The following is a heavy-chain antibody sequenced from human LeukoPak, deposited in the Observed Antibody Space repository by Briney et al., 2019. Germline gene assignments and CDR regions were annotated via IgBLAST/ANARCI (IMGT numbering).Heavy chain of an antibody. CDR2: INPNSGGT. CDR3: ARIEAGGIVATIDDY. J-gene: IGHJ4*02. CDR1: GYTFTSYG. V-gene: IGHV1-2*02. D-gene: IGHD5-12*01. Sequence: ASVKVSCKASGYTFTSYGISWVRQAPGQGLEWMGWINPNSGGTNYAQKFQGRVTMTRDTSISTAYMELSRLRSDDTAVYYCARIEAGGIVATIDDYWGQGTLVTVSS.